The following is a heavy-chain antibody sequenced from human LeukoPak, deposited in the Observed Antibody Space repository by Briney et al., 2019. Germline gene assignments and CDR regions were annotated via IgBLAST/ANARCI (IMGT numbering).Heavy chain of an antibody. V-gene: IGHV4-59*01. D-gene: IGHD3-3*01. Sequence: SETLSLTCTVSGGSISSYYWSWIRQPPGKGLEWFGYIYYSGSTNYNPSLKSRVTISVDTSKNQFSLKLSSVTAADTAVYYCARGAYYEFWSGHGGYFDYWGQGTLVTVSS. CDR2: IYYSGST. CDR1: GGSISSYY. CDR3: ARGAYYEFWSGHGGYFDY. J-gene: IGHJ4*02.